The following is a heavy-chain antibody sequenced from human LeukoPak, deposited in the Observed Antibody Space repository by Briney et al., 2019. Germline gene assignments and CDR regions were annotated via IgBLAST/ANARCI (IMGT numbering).Heavy chain of an antibody. D-gene: IGHD3-16*01. CDR3: ARDRLDYYYGMDV. Sequence: GGSLRLSCAASGFTFSTYSMHWVRQAPGKGLEYVSAISSNGGATYYANSVKGRFTISRDNSKNTLYLQMGSLRAEDTAVYYCARDRLDYYYGMDVWGQGTTVTVSS. J-gene: IGHJ6*02. V-gene: IGHV3-64*01. CDR1: GFTFSTYS. CDR2: ISSNGGAT.